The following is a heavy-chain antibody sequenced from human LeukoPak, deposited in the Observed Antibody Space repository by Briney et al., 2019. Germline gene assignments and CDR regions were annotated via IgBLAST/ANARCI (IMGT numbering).Heavy chain of an antibody. D-gene: IGHD1-1*01. CDR3: AEDQKLQPFHY. J-gene: IGHJ4*02. CDR1: GFTVSSNY. CDR2: IYSIGST. V-gene: IGHV3-66*03. Sequence: GGSLRLSCAASGFTVSSNYMSWVRQAPGKGLEWVSVIYSIGSTYYADSVKGRFTISRDNSKNTLYLQMNSLRPEDTSVYYCAEDQKLQPFHYWGQGTLVTVSS.